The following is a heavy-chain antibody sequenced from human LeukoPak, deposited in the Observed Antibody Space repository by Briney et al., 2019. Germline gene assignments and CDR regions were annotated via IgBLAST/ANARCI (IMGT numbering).Heavy chain of an antibody. Sequence: SETLSLTCTVSGGSISSYYWSWIRQPPGKGLEWIGYIYYSGSTNYNPSLKSRVTISVDTSKNQFSLKLSSVTAADTAVYYCARDDYRYDILTGYWSDAFDIWGQGKMVTVSS. D-gene: IGHD3-9*01. CDR1: GGSISSYY. CDR3: ARDDYRYDILTGYWSDAFDI. CDR2: IYYSGST. J-gene: IGHJ3*02. V-gene: IGHV4-59*01.